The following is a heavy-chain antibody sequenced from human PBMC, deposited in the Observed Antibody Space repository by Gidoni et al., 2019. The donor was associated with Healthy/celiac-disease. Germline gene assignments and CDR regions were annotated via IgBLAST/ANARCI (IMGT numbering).Heavy chain of an antibody. CDR3: AKSSHGWGDGPFDY. D-gene: IGHD2-21*02. V-gene: IGHV3-23*01. CDR1: GFTFSSYA. J-gene: IGHJ4*02. Sequence: EVQLLECGGGLVQPGGSLRLSCAASGFTFSSYAMSWVRQAPGKGLEWVSAISGSGGSTYYADSVKGRFTISRDNAKNTLYLQMNSLRAEDTAVYYCAKSSHGWGDGPFDYWGQGTLVTVSS. CDR2: ISGSGGST.